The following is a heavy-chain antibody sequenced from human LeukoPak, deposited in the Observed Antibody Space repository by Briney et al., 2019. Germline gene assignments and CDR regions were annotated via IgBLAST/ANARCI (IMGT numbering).Heavy chain of an antibody. Sequence: PGGSLRLSCAASRFSFSSYWMTWVRQAPGKGLEWVANIREDGGEIYYVDSVKGRFTISRDNAKNSLYLQMNSLRAEDTAVYYCARAGSAFDIWGQGTMVTVPS. CDR3: ARAGSAFDI. J-gene: IGHJ3*02. CDR2: IREDGGEI. V-gene: IGHV3-7*01. CDR1: RFSFSSYW. D-gene: IGHD3-10*01.